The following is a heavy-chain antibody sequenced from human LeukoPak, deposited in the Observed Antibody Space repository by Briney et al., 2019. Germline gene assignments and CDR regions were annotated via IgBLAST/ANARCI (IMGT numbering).Heavy chain of an antibody. CDR1: GFTFRSYG. J-gene: IGHJ6*03. D-gene: IGHD1-1*01. V-gene: IGHV3-30*02. Sequence: GGPLRLSCAASGFTFRSYGMHWVRQAPGKGLEWVAFIRYDGGNIYYADSVKGRFTNSGDNSKNTLYLQMNSLRPEDTAVYYCAKASNSPGSYYYYMDVWGKGTTVTVSS. CDR2: IRYDGGNI. CDR3: AKASNSPGSYYYYMDV.